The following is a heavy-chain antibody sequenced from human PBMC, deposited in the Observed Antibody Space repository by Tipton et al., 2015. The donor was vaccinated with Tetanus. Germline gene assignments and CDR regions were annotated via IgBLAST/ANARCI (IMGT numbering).Heavy chain of an antibody. V-gene: IGHV4-59*01. D-gene: IGHD3-10*01. CDR3: ARDELFFSGGEDHAAFDI. J-gene: IGHJ3*02. CDR2: INSGST. Sequence: TLSLTCTVSRDSISSYYWNWIRQSPVKGLEWIGYINSGSTHYNPSLKSRVTISVDTSKNQFSLKLTSVTTADTAVYFCARDELFFSGGEDHAAFDIWGQGTLVTVSS. CDR1: RDSISSYY.